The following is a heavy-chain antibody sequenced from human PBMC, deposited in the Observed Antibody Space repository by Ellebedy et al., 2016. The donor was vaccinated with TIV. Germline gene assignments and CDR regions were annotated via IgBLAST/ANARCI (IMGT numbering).Heavy chain of an antibody. CDR3: ARDLYESHLTGYPRDYYGMDV. Sequence: AASVKVSCKASGGTFSSYAISWVRQAPGQGLEWMGGIIPIFGTANYAQKFQGRVTITADESTSTAYMELSSLRSEDTAVYYCARDLYESHLTGYPRDYYGMDVWGQGTTVTVSS. D-gene: IGHD3-9*01. J-gene: IGHJ6*02. CDR1: GGTFSSYA. CDR2: IIPIFGTA. V-gene: IGHV1-69*13.